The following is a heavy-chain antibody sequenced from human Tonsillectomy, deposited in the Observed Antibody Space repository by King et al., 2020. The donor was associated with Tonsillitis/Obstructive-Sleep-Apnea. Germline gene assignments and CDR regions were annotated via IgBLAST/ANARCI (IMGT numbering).Heavy chain of an antibody. V-gene: IGHV3-7*01. D-gene: IGHD2-8*02. J-gene: IGHJ3*01. CDR2: IKQDGSEE. Sequence: VQLVESGGGLVQPGGSLRLSCAAPGFTFSHYWMTWVRQAPGKGLEWVANIKQDGSEEYYVDSVKGRFTISRDNAKNSLYLQINSLRAEDTAVYYCARKPYNTGCLRAFDVWGQGAVGPVSS. CDR3: ARKPYNTGCLRAFDV. CDR1: GFTFSHYW.